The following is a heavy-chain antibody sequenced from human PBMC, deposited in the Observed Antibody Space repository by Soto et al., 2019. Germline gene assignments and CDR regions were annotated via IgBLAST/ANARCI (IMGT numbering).Heavy chain of an antibody. Sequence: VSLRLSCAASGFSFSSNWMHCVRQAPGKGLVWVSRINTDGTTTNYADSVKGRFTISRDNAKNTLYLQMNSLRAEDTAVYYCTRFGNYYDSSGFLYWGEGTLVTVSS. CDR2: INTDGTTT. CDR1: GFSFSSNW. V-gene: IGHV3-74*01. CDR3: TRFGNYYDSSGFLY. D-gene: IGHD3-22*01. J-gene: IGHJ4*02.